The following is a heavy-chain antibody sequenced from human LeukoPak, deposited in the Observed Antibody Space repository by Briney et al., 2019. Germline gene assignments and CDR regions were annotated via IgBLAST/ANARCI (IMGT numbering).Heavy chain of an antibody. CDR2: IRSKAYGGTT. CDR1: GFTFGDCA. J-gene: IGHJ3*02. D-gene: IGHD6-19*01. Sequence: QPGRYLRLSCTASGFTFGDCAMSWVRQAPGKGLEWVGFIRSKAYGGTTEYAASVKGRFTISRDDSKSIAYLQMNSLKTEDTAVYYCTRDLNSGWNPLGAFDIWGQGTMVTVSS. V-gene: IGHV3-49*04. CDR3: TRDLNSGWNPLGAFDI.